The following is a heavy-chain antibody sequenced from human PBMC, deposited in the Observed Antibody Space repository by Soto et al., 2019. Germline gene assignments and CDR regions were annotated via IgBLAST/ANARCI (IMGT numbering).Heavy chain of an antibody. Sequence: SETLSLTCTVSGGSISSYYWSWIRQPPGKGLEWIGHIYYSGSTNYNPSLKSRVTISVDTSKNQFSLKLSSVTAADTAVYYCAKTHDSRNDAFDIWGQGTMVTVSS. CDR1: GGSISSYY. D-gene: IGHD2-21*02. V-gene: IGHV4-59*01. J-gene: IGHJ3*02. CDR3: AKTHDSRNDAFDI. CDR2: IYYSGST.